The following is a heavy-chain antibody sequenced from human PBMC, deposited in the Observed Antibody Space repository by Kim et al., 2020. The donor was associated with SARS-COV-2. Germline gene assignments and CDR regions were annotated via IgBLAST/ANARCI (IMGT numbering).Heavy chain of an antibody. V-gene: IGHV3-20*01. CDR3: ARDRITGTTFGYYGMDV. CDR1: GFTFDDYG. CDR2: INWNGGST. J-gene: IGHJ6*02. D-gene: IGHD1-7*01. Sequence: GGSLRLSCAASGFTFDDYGMSWVRQAPGKGLEWVSGINWNGGSTGYADSVKGRFTISRDNAKNSLYLQMNSLRAEDTALYHCARDRITGTTFGYYGMDVWGQGTTVTVSS.